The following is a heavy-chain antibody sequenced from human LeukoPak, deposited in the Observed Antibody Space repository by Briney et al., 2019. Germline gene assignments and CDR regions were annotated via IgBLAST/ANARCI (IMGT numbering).Heavy chain of an antibody. J-gene: IGHJ6*03. V-gene: IGHV3-48*01. CDR3: ARDRCSNGIGCYYYYMDV. Sequence: GGSLRLSCAASGFTFGIYAMNWVRQAPGKGLEWVSYIGPSGSNIYYADSVKGRFTISRDNAKDSLYLQMNSLRAEDTAVYYCARDRCSNGIGCYYYYMDVWGKGTTVTISS. CDR2: IGPSGSNI. CDR1: GFTFGIYA. D-gene: IGHD2-8*01.